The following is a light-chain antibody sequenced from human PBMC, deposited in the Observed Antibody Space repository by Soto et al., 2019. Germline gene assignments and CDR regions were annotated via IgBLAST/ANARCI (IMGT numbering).Light chain of an antibody. CDR3: ASYSGRYTFV. CDR2: EVS. J-gene: IGLJ1*01. V-gene: IGLV2-14*01. CDR1: PSDAGGYNY. Sequence: QSALTQPASVSGSPGQSITISCAGTPSDAGGYNYVSWYQPHPGQAPKLMIFEVSNRPSGVSSRFSGSKSGNTASLTISGLQPEDEADYYCASYSGRYTFVFGTGTKLTVL.